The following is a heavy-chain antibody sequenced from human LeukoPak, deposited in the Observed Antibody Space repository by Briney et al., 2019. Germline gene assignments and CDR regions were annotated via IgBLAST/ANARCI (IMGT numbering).Heavy chain of an antibody. CDR2: IYPGDSDT. D-gene: IGHD2-2*01. CDR1: GYSFTSYW. V-gene: IGHV5-51*01. CDR3: ARQRCSSTSCYRGGAFDI. J-gene: IGHJ3*02. Sequence: GESLKISCKGSGYSFTSYWIGWVRQMPGKGLEWMGIIYPGDSDTRYSPSFQGQVTTSADKSISTAYLQWSSLKASDTAMYYCARQRCSSTSCYRGGAFDIWGQGTMVTVSS.